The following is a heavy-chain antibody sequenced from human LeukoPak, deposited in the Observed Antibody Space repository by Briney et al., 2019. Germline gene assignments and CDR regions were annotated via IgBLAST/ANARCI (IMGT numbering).Heavy chain of an antibody. CDR2: ISGSGGST. Sequence: GGSLRLSCAASGFTFSSYAMSWVRQAPGKGLEWVSAISGSGGSTYYADSVKGRFTISRDNSKNTLYLQMNSLRAEDTAVYYCAGGDDSSGYYFDYWGQGTLVTVSS. V-gene: IGHV3-23*01. CDR3: AGGDDSSGYYFDY. D-gene: IGHD3-22*01. J-gene: IGHJ4*02. CDR1: GFTFSSYA.